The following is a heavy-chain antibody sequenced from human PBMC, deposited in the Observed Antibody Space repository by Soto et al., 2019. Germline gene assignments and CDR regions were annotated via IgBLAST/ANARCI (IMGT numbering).Heavy chain of an antibody. D-gene: IGHD6-6*01. CDR2: IYYSGST. J-gene: IGHJ5*02. CDR1: GGSISSYY. Sequence: SETLSLTCTVSGGSISSYYWSWIRQPPGKGLEWIGYIYYSGSTNYNPSLKSRVTISVDTSKNQFSLKLSSVTAADPAVYYCASLRQWFDPWGQGTLVTVSS. V-gene: IGHV4-59*01. CDR3: ASLRQWFDP.